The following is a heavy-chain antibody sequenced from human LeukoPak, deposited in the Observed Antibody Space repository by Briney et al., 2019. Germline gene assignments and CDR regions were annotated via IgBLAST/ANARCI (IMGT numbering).Heavy chain of an antibody. Sequence: GRSLRLSCAASGFTFSSHAMHWVRQAPGKGLEWVAVISYDGSNKYYADSVKGRFTISRDNSKNTLYLQMNSLRAEDTAVYYCAREHSYYYDSSGYPDYWGQGTLVTVSS. CDR3: AREHSYYYDSSGYPDY. CDR1: GFTFSSHA. V-gene: IGHV3-30*01. D-gene: IGHD3-22*01. J-gene: IGHJ4*02. CDR2: ISYDGSNK.